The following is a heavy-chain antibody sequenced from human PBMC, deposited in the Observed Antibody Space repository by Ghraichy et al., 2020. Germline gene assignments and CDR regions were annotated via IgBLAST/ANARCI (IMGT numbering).Heavy chain of an antibody. D-gene: IGHD4-17*01. CDR2: IKDDGSDT. Sequence: GGSLRLSCAASGFTFSSYCMHWVRQAPGKGLVWVSRIKDDGSDTKYADSVVGRFTISRDNAKNTLYLQLNSLRAEDTAVYYCARDGDYVNFDYLGQGTLATVSP. CDR3: ARDGDYVNFDY. V-gene: IGHV3-74*01. CDR1: GFTFSSYC. J-gene: IGHJ4*02.